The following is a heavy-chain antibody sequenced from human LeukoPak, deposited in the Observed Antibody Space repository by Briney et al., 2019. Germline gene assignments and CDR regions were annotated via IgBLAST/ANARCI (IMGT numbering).Heavy chain of an antibody. V-gene: IGHV4-34*01. Sequence: SETLSLTCAVYGGSFSGYYWSWIRQPPGKGLEWIGEINHSGSTNYNPSLKSRVTISVDTSKNQFSLKLSSVTAADTAVYYCARLSRELYYYGSSGRDAFDIWGQGTMVTVSS. CDR1: GGSFSGYY. J-gene: IGHJ3*02. D-gene: IGHD3-22*01. CDR2: INHSGST. CDR3: ARLSRELYYYGSSGRDAFDI.